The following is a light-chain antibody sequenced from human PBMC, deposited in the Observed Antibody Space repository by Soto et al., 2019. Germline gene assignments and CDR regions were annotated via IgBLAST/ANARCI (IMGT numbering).Light chain of an antibody. V-gene: IGLV1-44*01. Sequence: QSVLTQPPSASGTPGQRVTISCSGSNSNIGSNTVNWYQQLPGTAPKLLIYYDNLRPSGVPDRISGSKSGTSASLAISGLQSDDEADYYCAAWDGSLNGRVFGTGTKVIVL. CDR3: AAWDGSLNGRV. CDR2: YDN. CDR1: NSNIGSNT. J-gene: IGLJ1*01.